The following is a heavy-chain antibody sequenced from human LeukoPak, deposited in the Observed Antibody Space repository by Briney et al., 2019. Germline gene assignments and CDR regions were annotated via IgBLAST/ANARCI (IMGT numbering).Heavy chain of an antibody. V-gene: IGHV3-23*03. D-gene: IGHD5-12*01. CDR3: ARGSGFETGDY. CDR2: IYGGSNT. CDR1: GFAFINYG. J-gene: IGHJ4*02. Sequence: GGSLRLSCAASGFAFINYGMSWVRQAPGKGLEWISVIYGGSNTYYYADSVKGRFTVSRDNSKNTVYLQMNSLRAEDTAIYYCARGSGFETGDYWGQGTLVTVSS.